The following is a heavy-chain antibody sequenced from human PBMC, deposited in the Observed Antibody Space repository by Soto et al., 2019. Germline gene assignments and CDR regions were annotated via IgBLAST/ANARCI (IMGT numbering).Heavy chain of an antibody. Sequence: ASVKVSCKASGYTFTSYGIHWVRQAPGQRLEWMGWINAANGVTKYSPKFQGRVTITRDTSASTAYMELSSLRSEDTAVYYCVRRNVSATGIDWFDRWGQGTLVTVSS. CDR3: VRRNVSATGIDWFDR. CDR1: GYTFTSYG. J-gene: IGHJ5*02. CDR2: INAANGVT. V-gene: IGHV1-3*01. D-gene: IGHD6-13*01.